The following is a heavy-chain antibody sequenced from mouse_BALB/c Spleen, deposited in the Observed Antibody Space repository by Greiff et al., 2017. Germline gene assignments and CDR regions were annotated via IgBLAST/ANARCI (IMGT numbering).Heavy chain of an antibody. V-gene: IGHV14-3*02. CDR2: IDPANGNT. CDR1: GFNIKDTY. CDR3: ARSLVRRAMDY. Sequence: EVQLVESGAELVKPGASVKLSCTASGFNIKDTYMHWVKQRPEQGLEWIGRIDPANGNTKYDPKFQGKATITADTSSNTAYLQLSSLTSEDTAVYYCARSLVRRAMDYWGQGTSVTVSS. J-gene: IGHJ4*01. D-gene: IGHD2-10*02.